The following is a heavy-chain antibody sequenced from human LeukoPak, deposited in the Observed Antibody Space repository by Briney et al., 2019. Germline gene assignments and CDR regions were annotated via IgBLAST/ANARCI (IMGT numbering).Heavy chain of an antibody. Sequence: SETLSLTCTVSGGSISSHYWSWIRQPPGKGLEWIGYIYYSGSTNYNPSLKSRATISVDTSKNQFSLKLSSVTAADTAVYYCAREYSSSWGDYYYYMDVWGKGTTVTVSS. CDR1: GGSISSHY. V-gene: IGHV4-59*11. J-gene: IGHJ6*03. CDR2: IYYSGST. D-gene: IGHD6-13*01. CDR3: AREYSSSWGDYYYYMDV.